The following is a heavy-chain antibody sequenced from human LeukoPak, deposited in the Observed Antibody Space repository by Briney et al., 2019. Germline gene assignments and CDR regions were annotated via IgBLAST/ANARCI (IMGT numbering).Heavy chain of an antibody. Sequence: SETLSLTCTVSGGSISSSSYYWGWIRQPPGTGLEWIGSIYYSGSTYYNPSLKSRVTISVDTSKNQFSLKLSSVTAADTAVYYCAIQNYYGSGSYYNEENWFDPWGQGTLVTVSS. CDR2: IYYSGST. J-gene: IGHJ5*02. CDR1: GGSISSSSYY. D-gene: IGHD3-10*01. V-gene: IGHV4-39*01. CDR3: AIQNYYGSGSYYNEENWFDP.